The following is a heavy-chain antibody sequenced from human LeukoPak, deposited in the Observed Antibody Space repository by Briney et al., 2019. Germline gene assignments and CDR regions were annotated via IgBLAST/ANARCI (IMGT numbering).Heavy chain of an antibody. CDR1: GGSISSGSYY. CDR2: IYTSGST. V-gene: IGHV4-61*02. CDR3: AREGLRGYDFWSGYPGGYYFDY. Sequence: SETLSLTCTVSGGSISSGSYYWSWIRQPAGKGLEWIGRIYTSGSTNYNPSLKSRVTISVDTSKNQFSLKLSSVTAADTAVYYCAREGLRGYDFWSGYPGGYYFDYWGQGTLATVSS. J-gene: IGHJ4*02. D-gene: IGHD3-3*01.